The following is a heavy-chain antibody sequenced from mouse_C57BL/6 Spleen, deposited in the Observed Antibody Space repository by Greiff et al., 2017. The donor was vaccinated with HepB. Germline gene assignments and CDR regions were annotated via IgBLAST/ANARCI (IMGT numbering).Heavy chain of an antibody. CDR2: IYPGDGDT. D-gene: IGHD2-4*01. CDR3: ARNYDSHYYAMDY. J-gene: IGHJ4*01. V-gene: IGHV1-80*01. CDR1: GYAFSSYW. Sequence: QVQLKQSGAELVKPGASVKISCKASGYAFSSYWMNWVKQRPGKGLEWIGQIYPGDGDTNYNGKLKGKATLTADKSSSTAYMQLSSLTSEDSAVYFCARNYDSHYYAMDYWGQGTSVTVSS.